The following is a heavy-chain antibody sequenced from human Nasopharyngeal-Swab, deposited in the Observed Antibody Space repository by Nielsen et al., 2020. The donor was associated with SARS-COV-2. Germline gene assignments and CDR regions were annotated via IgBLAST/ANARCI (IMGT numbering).Heavy chain of an antibody. CDR1: GFTFSSYA. CDR2: ISSNGGST. CDR3: AKPILEYSSSSARTTIDY. J-gene: IGHJ4*02. Sequence: GESLKISCSASGFTFSSYAMHWVRQAPGKGLEYVSAISSNGGSTYYADSVKGRFTISRDNSKNTLYLQMNSLRAEDTAVYYCAKPILEYSSSSARTTIDYWGQGTLVTVSS. V-gene: IGHV3-64*04. D-gene: IGHD6-6*01.